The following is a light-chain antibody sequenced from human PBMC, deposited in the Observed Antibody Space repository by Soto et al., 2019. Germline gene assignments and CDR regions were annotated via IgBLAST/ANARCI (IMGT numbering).Light chain of an antibody. Sequence: DIQMTQSPSTLSASVGDRVTITCRASQSITTYVNWYQQKLGKAPTLLIYAASSLQSGVPSRFSGSGSGTDFTLTISSLQPEDFATYFCQQCYSSPRTFGQGTKVET. CDR2: AAS. CDR3: QQCYSSPRT. J-gene: IGKJ1*01. CDR1: QSITTY. V-gene: IGKV1-39*01.